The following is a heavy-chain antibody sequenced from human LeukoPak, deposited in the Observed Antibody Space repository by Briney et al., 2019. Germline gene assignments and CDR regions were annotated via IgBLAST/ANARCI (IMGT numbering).Heavy chain of an antibody. Sequence: ASVKVSCKASGYTFTSYGISWVRQAPGQGLEWMGWISAYSGNTNYAQKLQGRVTMTTDTSTSTAYMELRSLRSDDTAVYYCAALRESGGYRPFDYWGQGTLVTVSS. CDR2: ISAYSGNT. V-gene: IGHV1-18*01. CDR1: GYTFTSYG. D-gene: IGHD3-10*01. J-gene: IGHJ4*02. CDR3: AALRESGGYRPFDY.